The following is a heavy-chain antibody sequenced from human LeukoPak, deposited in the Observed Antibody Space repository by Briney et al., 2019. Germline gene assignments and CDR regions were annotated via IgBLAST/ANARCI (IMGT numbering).Heavy chain of an antibody. CDR2: IYYSGST. Sequence: TSETLSLTCTVSGGSISSSSYYWSWIRQPPGKGLEWIGYIYYSGSTNYNPSLKSRVTISVDTSKNQFSLKLSSVTAADTAVYYCARDLEGQWLVHGGHAFDIWGQGTMVTVSS. D-gene: IGHD6-19*01. V-gene: IGHV4-61*01. J-gene: IGHJ3*02. CDR3: ARDLEGQWLVHGGHAFDI. CDR1: GGSISSSSYY.